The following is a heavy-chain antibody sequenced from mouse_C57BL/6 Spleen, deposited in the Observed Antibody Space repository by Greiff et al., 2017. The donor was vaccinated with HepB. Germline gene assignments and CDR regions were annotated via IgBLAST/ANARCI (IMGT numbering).Heavy chain of an antibody. CDR2: IYPGDGDT. Sequence: QVHVKQSGAELVKPGASVKISCKASGYAFSSYWMNWVKQRPGKGLEWIGQIYPGDGDTNYNGKFKGKATLTADKSSSTAYMQLSSLTSEDSAVYFCARGGGNSWIYWGQGTSVTVSS. D-gene: IGHD2-1*01. J-gene: IGHJ4*01. CDR3: ARGGGNSWIY. V-gene: IGHV1-80*01. CDR1: GYAFSSYW.